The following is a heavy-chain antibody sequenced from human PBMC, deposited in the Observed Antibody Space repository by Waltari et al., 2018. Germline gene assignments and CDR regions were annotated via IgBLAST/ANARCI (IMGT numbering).Heavy chain of an antibody. CDR1: GFTFTSNW. Sequence: EEQLVESGGGLVQPGGSLRLPCAASGFTFTSNWMAWVRQAQGKGLGWVANINQDGSEKRYVDSVKGRFTISRDNARNSLYLQLNSLRAEDTALYYCARDYYYYMDVWGKGTTVTVSS. J-gene: IGHJ6*03. V-gene: IGHV3-7*01. CDR3: ARDYYYYMDV. CDR2: INQDGSEK.